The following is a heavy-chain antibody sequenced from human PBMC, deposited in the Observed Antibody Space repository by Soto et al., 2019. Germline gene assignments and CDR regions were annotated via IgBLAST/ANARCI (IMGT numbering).Heavy chain of an antibody. Sequence: EVQLVESGGGLVQPGGSLRLSCAASGFTFSSYSMHWVRQAPGKGLVWVSRINSDGSSTSYADSVKGRFTISRDNAKNTLYLQMNSLRAEDTAVYYCARAGNDYGDYVPLDYWGQGTLVTVSS. CDR2: INSDGSST. J-gene: IGHJ4*02. CDR3: ARAGNDYGDYVPLDY. V-gene: IGHV3-74*01. CDR1: GFTFSSYS. D-gene: IGHD4-17*01.